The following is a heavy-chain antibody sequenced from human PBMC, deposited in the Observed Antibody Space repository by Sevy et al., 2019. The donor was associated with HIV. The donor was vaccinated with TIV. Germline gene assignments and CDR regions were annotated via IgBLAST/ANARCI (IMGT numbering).Heavy chain of an antibody. D-gene: IGHD3-16*01. CDR2: ISYDGRNNK. Sequence: GGSLRLSCAASGFTFSDYRMHWVRQAPGKGLEWVAVISYDGRNNKYNADSVKGRFTISRDNSKNTVYLQINSLRAEGTAIYYCARDRGEILSSAFDYWGQGTLVTVSS. CDR1: GFTFSDYR. J-gene: IGHJ4*02. V-gene: IGHV3-30*04. CDR3: ARDRGEILSSAFDY.